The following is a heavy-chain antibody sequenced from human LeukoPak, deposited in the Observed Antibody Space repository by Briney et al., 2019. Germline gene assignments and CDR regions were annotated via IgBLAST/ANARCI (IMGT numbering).Heavy chain of an antibody. CDR3: ARDCGGDCYSEGDYFDY. CDR1: GGSISSGGYY. CDR2: IYYSGST. V-gene: IGHV4-31*03. D-gene: IGHD2-21*02. J-gene: IGHJ4*02. Sequence: KASETLSLTCTVSGGSISSGGYYWSWIRQHPGKGLEWIGYIYYSGSTYYNPSLKSRVTISVDMSKNQFSLKLSSVTAADTAVYYRARDCGGDCYSEGDYFDYWGQGTLVTVSS.